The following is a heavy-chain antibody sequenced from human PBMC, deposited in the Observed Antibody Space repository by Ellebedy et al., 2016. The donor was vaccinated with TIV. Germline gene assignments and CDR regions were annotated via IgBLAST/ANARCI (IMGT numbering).Heavy chain of an antibody. V-gene: IGHV1-2*02. CDR1: GYTFSGYY. CDR2: INPNSGGR. D-gene: IGHD4-17*01. CDR3: AREGMTTVTYYYGMDV. Sequence: AASVKVSCKASGYTFSGYYMHWVRQAPGQGLEWMGWINPNSGGRMYAQKFQGRVTMTGDPAVSTAYMELSRLSPDDTAVYYCAREGMTTVTYYYGMDVWGQGTTVTVSS. J-gene: IGHJ6*02.